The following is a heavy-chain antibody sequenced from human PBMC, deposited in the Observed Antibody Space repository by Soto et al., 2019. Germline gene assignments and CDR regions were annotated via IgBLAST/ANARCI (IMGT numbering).Heavy chain of an antibody. CDR3: ARNGGSGYSFDY. Sequence: SETLSLTCAVYGGSISDYYWSWIRQPPGKGLEWIGEVSHRSRSTYSPSLKSRVTISVDTSRNQFSLKLNSVTAADTAVYYCARNGGSGYSFDYWGLGTPVTVSS. V-gene: IGHV4-34*01. J-gene: IGHJ4*02. CDR1: GGSISDYY. CDR2: VSHRSRS. D-gene: IGHD3-10*01.